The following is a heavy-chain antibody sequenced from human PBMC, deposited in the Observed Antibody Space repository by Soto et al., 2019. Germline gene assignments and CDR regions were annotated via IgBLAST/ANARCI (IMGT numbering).Heavy chain of an antibody. Sequence: LRLSCAASGFTFSSYAMSWVRQAPGKGLEWVSAISGSGGSTYYADSVKGRFTISRDNSKNTLYLQMNSLRAEDTAVYYCAKAYYDSSGYSPDAFDIWGQGTMVTVSS. J-gene: IGHJ3*02. CDR2: ISGSGGST. D-gene: IGHD3-22*01. V-gene: IGHV3-23*01. CDR3: AKAYYDSSGYSPDAFDI. CDR1: GFTFSSYA.